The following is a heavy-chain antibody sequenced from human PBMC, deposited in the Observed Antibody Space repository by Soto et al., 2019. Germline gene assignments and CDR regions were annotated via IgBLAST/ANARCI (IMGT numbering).Heavy chain of an antibody. CDR2: NIPVFGTA. V-gene: IGHV1-69*13. CDR1: GGTFSSYA. Sequence: VKVSCKSSGGTFSSYAITWVGQAPGQGLEWMGGNIPVFGTANYAQKFQCRVTITADESTSTAYMELSSLRSEDTAVYYCARAWAADTAPWFDPWGQGTLVTVSS. CDR3: ARAWAADTAPWFDP. D-gene: IGHD6-13*01. J-gene: IGHJ5*02.